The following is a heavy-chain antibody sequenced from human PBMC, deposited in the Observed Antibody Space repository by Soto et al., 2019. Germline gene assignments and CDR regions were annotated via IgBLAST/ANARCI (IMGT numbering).Heavy chain of an antibody. CDR2: IKQDGSEK. J-gene: IGHJ6*02. CDR1: GFTFSSYW. CDR3: ARDRGSSWFYYYYYGMDV. D-gene: IGHD6-13*01. Sequence: PGGSLRLSCAASGFTFSSYWMGWVRQAPGKGLEWVANIKQDGSEKYYVDSVKGRFTISRDNAKNSLYLQMNSLRAEDTAVYYCARDRGSSWFYYYYYGMDVWGQGTTVTVSS. V-gene: IGHV3-7*03.